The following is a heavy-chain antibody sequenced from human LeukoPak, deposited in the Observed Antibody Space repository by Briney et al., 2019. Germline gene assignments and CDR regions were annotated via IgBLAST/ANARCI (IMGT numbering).Heavy chain of an antibody. CDR1: GYTFTGYY. V-gene: IGHV1-2*02. D-gene: IGHD1-7*01. Sequence: GASVKVSCKASGYTFTGYYMHWVRQAPGQGLEWMGWINPNSGGTNYAQKFQGRVTMTRDTSISTAYMELSRLRSDDTAVYYCASATSFPNWNYCAFDIWGQGTMVTVSS. CDR3: ASATSFPNWNYCAFDI. J-gene: IGHJ3*02. CDR2: INPNSGGT.